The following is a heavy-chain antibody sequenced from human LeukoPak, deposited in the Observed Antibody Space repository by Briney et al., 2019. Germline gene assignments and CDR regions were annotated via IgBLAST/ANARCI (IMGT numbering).Heavy chain of an antibody. V-gene: IGHV4-34*01. CDR3: ASFYGDGDY. CDR1: GGSFSGYY. J-gene: IGHJ4*02. D-gene: IGHD4-17*01. CDR2: INHSGST. Sequence: SETLSLTCAVYGGSFSGYYWSWIRQPPGKGLEWIGEINHSGSTNYNPSLKSRVTISVDTSKNQFSLKLSSVTAADTAVYYCASFYGDGDYWGQGTMVTVSS.